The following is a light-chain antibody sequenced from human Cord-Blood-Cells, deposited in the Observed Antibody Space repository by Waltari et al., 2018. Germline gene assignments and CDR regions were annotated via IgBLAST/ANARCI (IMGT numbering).Light chain of an antibody. V-gene: IGLV6-57*01. J-gene: IGLJ3*02. Sequence: NFMLTQPHSVSESPGKTVTISCTRSSGSIASNYVQWYQQRPGSSPTTVIYEDNQRPSGCPWRFSVSIDSSSNTDSLTISGLKTEDEADYYCQSYDSSNWVFGGGTKLTVL. CDR3: QSYDSSNWV. CDR1: SGSIASNY. CDR2: EDN.